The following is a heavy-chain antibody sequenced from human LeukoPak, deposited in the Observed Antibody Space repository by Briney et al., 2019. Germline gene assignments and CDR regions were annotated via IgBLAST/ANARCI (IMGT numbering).Heavy chain of an antibody. CDR2: INHSGST. CDR3: ARGRGYSYGYGRIDY. CDR1: GGSFSDYY. Sequence: SETLSLTCAVYGGSFSDYYWSWIRQPPGKGLEWIGEINHSGSTNYNPSLKSRVTISVDTSKNQFSLKLSSVTAADTAVYYCARGRGYSYGYGRIDYWGQGTLVTVSS. J-gene: IGHJ4*02. D-gene: IGHD5-18*01. V-gene: IGHV4-34*01.